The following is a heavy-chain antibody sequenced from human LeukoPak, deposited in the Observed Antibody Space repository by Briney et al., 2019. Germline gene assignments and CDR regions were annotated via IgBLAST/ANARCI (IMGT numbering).Heavy chain of an antibody. V-gene: IGHV4-38-2*02. CDR1: GYSISSGYY. CDR2: IYHSGST. D-gene: IGHD1-26*01. CDR3: ASIVGATTVDY. Sequence: PSETLSLTCTVSGYSISSGYYWGWIRQPPGKGLEWIGSIYHSGSTYYNPSLKSRVTISVDTSKNQFSLKLSSVTAADTAVYYCASIVGATTVDYWGQGTLVTVSS. J-gene: IGHJ4*02.